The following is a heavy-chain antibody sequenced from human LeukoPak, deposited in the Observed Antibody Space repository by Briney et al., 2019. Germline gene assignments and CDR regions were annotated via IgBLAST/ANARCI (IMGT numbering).Heavy chain of an antibody. Sequence: PGGSLRLSCAASGFIFSDYYMSWIRQAPGKGLEWVSYISNAASTIYYADSVKGRFTISRDNARNSLFLQMNSLRVEDTAVYYCARVTRRNYGPCAFDYWGQGTLATVSS. CDR3: ARVTRRNYGPCAFDY. CDR2: ISNAASTI. D-gene: IGHD1-7*01. CDR1: GFIFSDYY. J-gene: IGHJ4*02. V-gene: IGHV3-11*04.